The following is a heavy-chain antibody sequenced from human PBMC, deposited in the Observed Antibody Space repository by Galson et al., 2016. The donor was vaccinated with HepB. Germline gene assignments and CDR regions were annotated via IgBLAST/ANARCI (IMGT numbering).Heavy chain of an antibody. D-gene: IGHD2-21*01. Sequence: SLRLSYAASGFTLSDYPMTWGRPAPGMGQEWVSTTNPKGDFPQYADSVKVRFSISRDNSKRTLSLPMGSLRAEDTAIYYCAREGQSSGHCGAFDWWGQGTLATV. J-gene: IGHJ4*02. CDR1: GFTLSDYP. CDR2: TNPKGDFP. V-gene: IGHV3-23*01. CDR3: AREGQSSGHCGAFDW.